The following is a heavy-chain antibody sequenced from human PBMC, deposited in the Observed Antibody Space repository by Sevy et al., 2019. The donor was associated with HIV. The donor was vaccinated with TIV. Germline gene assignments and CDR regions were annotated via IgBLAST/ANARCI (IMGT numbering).Heavy chain of an antibody. Sequence: GGSLRLSCAASGFAFSTYGMHWVRQAPGEGLEWVAVIWFDGSKKYYADSVKGRFTISRDNSKNTLYLQMNSLRAEDMAVYYWAGGRYFGSSGYYVHWGQGTLVTVSS. J-gene: IGHJ1*01. CDR2: IWFDGSKK. D-gene: IGHD3-22*01. CDR1: GFAFSTYG. V-gene: IGHV3-33*01. CDR3: AGGRYFGSSGYYVH.